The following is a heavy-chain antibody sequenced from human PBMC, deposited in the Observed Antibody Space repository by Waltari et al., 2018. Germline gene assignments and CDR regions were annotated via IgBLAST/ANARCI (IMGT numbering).Heavy chain of an antibody. D-gene: IGHD4-17*01. J-gene: IGHJ4*02. CDR1: GFTFDDYG. V-gene: IGHV3-20*01. CDR2: INWNGGST. CDR3: ARVKDDYGDYGGYFFDY. Sequence: EVQLVESGGGVVRPGGSLRLSCAASGFTFDDYGMSWVRQAPGKGLEWVSGINWNGGSTGYADSVKGRFTISRDNAKNALYLQMNSLRAEDTALYHCARVKDDYGDYGGYFFDYWGQGTLVTVSS.